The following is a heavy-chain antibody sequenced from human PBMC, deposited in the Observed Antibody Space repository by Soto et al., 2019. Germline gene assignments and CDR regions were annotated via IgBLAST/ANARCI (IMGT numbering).Heavy chain of an antibody. Sequence: QPGGSLRLSCAASGFTFSSYAMSWVRQAPGKGLEWVSAISGSGGSTYYADSVKGRFTISRDNSKNTLYLQMNSLRAEDTAVYYCAKPTTGSSGYYALAWGQGTLVTVSS. D-gene: IGHD3-22*01. J-gene: IGHJ4*02. CDR2: ISGSGGST. CDR3: AKPTTGSSGYYALA. V-gene: IGHV3-23*01. CDR1: GFTFSSYA.